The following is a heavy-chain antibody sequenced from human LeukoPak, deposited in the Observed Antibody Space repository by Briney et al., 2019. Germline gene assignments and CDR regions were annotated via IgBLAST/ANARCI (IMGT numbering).Heavy chain of an antibody. CDR1: GGSFSGYY. J-gene: IGHJ5*02. CDR3: ARGDSSSWRWFDP. Sequence: PSETLSLTCAVYGGSFSGYYWSWIRQPPGKGLEWIGEINHSGSTNYNPSLKSRVTISVDTSKNQFSLQLNSVTPEDTAVYYCARGDSSSWRWFDPWGQGTLVTVSS. CDR2: INHSGST. V-gene: IGHV4-34*01. D-gene: IGHD6-13*01.